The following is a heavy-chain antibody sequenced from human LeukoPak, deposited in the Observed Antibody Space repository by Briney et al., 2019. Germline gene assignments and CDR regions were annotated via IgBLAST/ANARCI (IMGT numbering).Heavy chain of an antibody. V-gene: IGHV4-38-2*02. J-gene: IGHJ3*02. CDR1: GYSISSGYF. CDR2: IYHGGST. Sequence: SETLSLTCSVSGYSISSGYFWVWIRQPPGRGLGWIGSIYHGGSTYYNPSLKSRITMSVDTSKNQFSLKLTSVTAADTAVYYCAREGSAFDIWGQGTMVTVSS. CDR3: AREGSAFDI.